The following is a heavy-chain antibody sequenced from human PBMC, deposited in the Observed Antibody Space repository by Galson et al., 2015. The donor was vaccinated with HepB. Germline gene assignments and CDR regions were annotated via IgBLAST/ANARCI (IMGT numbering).Heavy chain of an antibody. CDR1: GFSVNSNY. Sequence: SLRLSCAVSGFSVNSNYMTWVRQAPGKGLECVAHISSGGNTYYADSVKGRFTVSRDTSTNTLYLQMNSLRAEDAAVYYCPRGLVSSGYYGDYWGQGILVTVSS. CDR2: ISSGGNT. CDR3: PRGLVSSGYYGDY. V-gene: IGHV3-53*01. D-gene: IGHD3-22*01. J-gene: IGHJ4*02.